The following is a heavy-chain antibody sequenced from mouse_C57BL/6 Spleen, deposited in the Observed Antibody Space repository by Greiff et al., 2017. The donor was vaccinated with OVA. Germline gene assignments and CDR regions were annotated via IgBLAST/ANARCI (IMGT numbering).Heavy chain of an antibody. CDR2: IDPSDSYT. Sequence: QVQLQQPGAELVRPGTSVKLSCKASGYTFTSYWMPWVKQRPGQGLEWIGVIDPSDSYTNYNQKFKGKATLTVDTSSSTAYMQLSSLTSEDSAVYYCAREGNYYGSSYDYWGQGTTLTVSS. D-gene: IGHD1-1*01. J-gene: IGHJ2*01. CDR3: AREGNYYGSSYDY. CDR1: GYTFTSYW. V-gene: IGHV1-59*01.